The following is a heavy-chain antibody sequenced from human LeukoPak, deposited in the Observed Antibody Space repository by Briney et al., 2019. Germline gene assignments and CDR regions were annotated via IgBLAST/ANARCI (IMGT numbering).Heavy chain of an antibody. V-gene: IGHV3-7*01. CDR3: AREVWGPEY. J-gene: IGHJ4*02. Sequence: GDSLRLSCAASGFTFTKYWMTWVRQAPGKGLEGVGNIKQDGSDKNYMDSVKGRFTISRDNTKNSVYLQMSSLRAEDTAVYYCAREVWGPEYWGQGTLVTASS. D-gene: IGHD1-14*01. CDR1: GFTFTKYW. CDR2: IKQDGSDK.